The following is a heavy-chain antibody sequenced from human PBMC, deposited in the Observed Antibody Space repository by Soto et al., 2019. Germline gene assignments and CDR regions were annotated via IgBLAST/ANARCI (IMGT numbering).Heavy chain of an antibody. CDR2: ISGSGGST. V-gene: IGHV3-23*01. D-gene: IGHD1-26*01. CDR3: ARRGSGSYYDY. J-gene: IGHJ4*02. CDR1: GFTFSSYA. Sequence: EVQLLESGGGLVQRGGSLTLSCAASGFTFSSYAMSWVGQAPVKGLEWVSAISGSGGSTYYADSVKGRFTISRDNTKNTLYLKMNSLRAEDTAVYYCARRGSGSYYDYWGQGTLVTVSS.